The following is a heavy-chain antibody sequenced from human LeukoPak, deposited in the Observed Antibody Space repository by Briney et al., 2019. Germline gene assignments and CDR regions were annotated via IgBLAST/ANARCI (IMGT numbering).Heavy chain of an antibody. CDR1: GYIFTGYY. CDR3: ARVEVGGLNNDYGAS. D-gene: IGHD4-17*01. J-gene: IGHJ4*02. CDR2: INPNSGDT. V-gene: IGHV1-2*02. Sequence: ASVKVSCKASGYIFTGYYMHWVRQAPGQGLEWMGWINPNSGDTNYAQKFQGRVTMTRDTSISTAYMELSRLRSDDTAVYYCARVEVGGLNNDYGASWGQGTLVTVSS.